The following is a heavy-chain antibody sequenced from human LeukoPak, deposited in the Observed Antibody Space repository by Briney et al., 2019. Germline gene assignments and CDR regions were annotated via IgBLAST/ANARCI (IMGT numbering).Heavy chain of an antibody. J-gene: IGHJ4*02. V-gene: IGHV3-23*01. Sequence: PGGSLRLSCAASGFTFSSYAMSWVRQAPGKGLEWVSAISGSGGSTYYADSVKGRFTISRDNSKNTLYLQMNSLRAEDTAVYYCATKGLLYSSGWYVSQPFDYWGQGTLVTVSS. D-gene: IGHD6-19*01. CDR1: GFTFSSYA. CDR2: ISGSGGST. CDR3: ATKGLLYSSGWYVSQPFDY.